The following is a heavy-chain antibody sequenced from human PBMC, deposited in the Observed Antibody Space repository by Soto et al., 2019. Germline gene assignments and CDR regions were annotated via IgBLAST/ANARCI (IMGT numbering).Heavy chain of an antibody. CDR2: IYYSGST. CDR3: ARVRLERRFYYYYYMDV. V-gene: IGHV4-59*01. J-gene: IGHJ6*03. D-gene: IGHD1-1*01. CDR1: GGSISSYY. Sequence: SETLSLTCTVSGGSISSYYWSWIRQPPGKGLEWIGYIYYSGSTNYNPSLKSRVTISVDTSKNQFSLKLSSVTAADTAVYYCARVRLERRFYYYYYMDVWGKGTTVTVSS.